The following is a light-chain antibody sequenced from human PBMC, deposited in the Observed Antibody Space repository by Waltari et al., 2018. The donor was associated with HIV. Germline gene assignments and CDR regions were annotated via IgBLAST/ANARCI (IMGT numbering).Light chain of an antibody. CDR1: SGFNVASYR. Sequence: QAVLTQPSSLSASPGASASLTYTLHSGFNVASYRIYWYQQQPGSPPRYLLRYKSDSDTQQGSGVPSRFAGSKDPSANAGILLISGLQSEDEADYYGMVWHISFWVFGGGTKLTVL. CDR3: MVWHISFWV. V-gene: IGLV5-45*03. J-gene: IGLJ3*02. CDR2: YKSDSDT.